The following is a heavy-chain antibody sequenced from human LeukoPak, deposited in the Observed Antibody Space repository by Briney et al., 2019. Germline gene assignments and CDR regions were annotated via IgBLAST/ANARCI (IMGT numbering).Heavy chain of an antibody. Sequence: PGGSLRLSCAASGFTFSSYAMSWVRQAPGKGLEWVSGISGSGGSTYHADSVKGRFTISRDNSKNTLYLQRNSLRAEDTAVYYCAKDRGGYYYYYGMDVWGQGTTVTVSS. V-gene: IGHV3-23*01. D-gene: IGHD3-10*01. CDR3: AKDRGGYYYYYGMDV. CDR1: GFTFSSYA. J-gene: IGHJ6*02. CDR2: ISGSGGST.